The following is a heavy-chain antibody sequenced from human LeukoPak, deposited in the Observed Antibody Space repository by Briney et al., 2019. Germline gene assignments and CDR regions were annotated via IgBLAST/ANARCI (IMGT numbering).Heavy chain of an antibody. D-gene: IGHD2-2*01. Sequence: SETLSLTCTVSGGSISGYYWTWIRQPPGKGLEWIGYISYSGNTNYNPSLKSRLTISVDTSKNQFSLKLSSVTAADTAVYYCAREGVPAAISGDDAFDIWGQGTMVTVSS. CDR2: ISYSGNT. J-gene: IGHJ3*02. V-gene: IGHV4-59*01. CDR3: AREGVPAAISGDDAFDI. CDR1: GGSISGYY.